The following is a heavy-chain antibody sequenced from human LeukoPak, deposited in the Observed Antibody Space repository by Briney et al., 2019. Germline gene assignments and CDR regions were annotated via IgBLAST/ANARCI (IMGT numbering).Heavy chain of an antibody. J-gene: IGHJ6*02. D-gene: IGHD2-2*01. Sequence: PGASLRLSCAASGFTFSSYAMSWVRQAPGKGLEWVSAISGSGGSTYYADSVKGRFTISRDNSKNTLYLQMNSLRAEGTAVYYCAKDRGYCSSTSCYSYYYGMDVWGQGTTVTVSS. CDR1: GFTFSSYA. V-gene: IGHV3-23*01. CDR3: AKDRGYCSSTSCYSYYYGMDV. CDR2: ISGSGGST.